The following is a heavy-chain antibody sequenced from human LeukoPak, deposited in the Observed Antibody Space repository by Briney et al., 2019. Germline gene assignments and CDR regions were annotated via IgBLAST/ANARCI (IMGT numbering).Heavy chain of an antibody. J-gene: IGHJ3*02. D-gene: IGHD3-16*01. Sequence: KTGGSLRLSCAASGFTFSSYSINWVRQAPGKGLEWVSCVSSTSSFIYYADSVKGRFTISRDNSKNTLYLQMNSLRAEDTAVYYCARGFWVWGWDIWGQGTMVTVSS. V-gene: IGHV3-21*01. CDR1: GFTFSSYS. CDR2: VSSTSSFI. CDR3: ARGFWVWGWDI.